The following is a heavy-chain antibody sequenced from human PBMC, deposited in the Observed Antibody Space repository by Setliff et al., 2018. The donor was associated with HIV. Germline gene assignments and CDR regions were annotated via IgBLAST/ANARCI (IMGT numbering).Heavy chain of an antibody. J-gene: IGHJ3*02. D-gene: IGHD2-8*01. V-gene: IGHV1-18*01. Sequence: ASVKVSCKASGYTFTSYGISWVRQAPGQGLEWMGWISAYNGDTKYAQKVQGRVTLTTDTSSSTVYMELSRLRSDDTGVYYCASKVHCTNGVCLDAFDIWGQGTMVTVSS. CDR1: GYTFTSYG. CDR2: ISAYNGDT. CDR3: ASKVHCTNGVCLDAFDI.